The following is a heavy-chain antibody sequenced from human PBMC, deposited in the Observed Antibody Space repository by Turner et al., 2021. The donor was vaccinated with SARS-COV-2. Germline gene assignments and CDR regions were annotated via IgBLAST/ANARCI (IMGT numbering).Heavy chain of an antibody. Sequence: QVQLVQSGAEVKKPGSSVKVSCKASGGTFSSYVISWVRQAPGQGLEWMGGIIPILGIANYAQKFQGRVTITADKSTSTAYMELSSLRSEDTAVYYCAREDGTIFGVVTVRGSYYGMDVWGQGTTVTVS. D-gene: IGHD3-3*01. J-gene: IGHJ6*02. CDR1: GGTFSSYV. CDR2: IIPILGIA. CDR3: AREDGTIFGVVTVRGSYYGMDV. V-gene: IGHV1-69*10.